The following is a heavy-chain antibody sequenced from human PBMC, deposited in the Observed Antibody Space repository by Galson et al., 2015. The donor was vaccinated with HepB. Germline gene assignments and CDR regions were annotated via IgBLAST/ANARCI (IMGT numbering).Heavy chain of an antibody. CDR2: TYYRTKWYS. Sequence: CAISGDSVSRNTASWNWIRQSPSRGLEWLGRTYYRTKWYSDSAVSVRSRITVNADTSKNQFSLQLNSVTPEDTAVYYCARGRLGIGVSLFDPWGQGSLVIVSS. V-gene: IGHV6-1*01. CDR1: GDSVSRNTAS. J-gene: IGHJ5*02. D-gene: IGHD5/OR15-5a*01. CDR3: ARGRLGIGVSLFDP.